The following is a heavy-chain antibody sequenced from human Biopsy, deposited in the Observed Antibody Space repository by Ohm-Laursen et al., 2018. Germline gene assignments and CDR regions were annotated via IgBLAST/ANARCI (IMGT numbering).Heavy chain of an antibody. CDR2: MNHGGST. V-gene: IGHV4-34*01. J-gene: IGHJ5*02. Sequence: PSQTLSLTCVVYGGSFSGYYWSWIRQPPGKGLEWIGEMNHGGSTNYNPSLKSRVTISKDTSKNQFSLQVNSVTAADTAVYYCARTPRDSFWSGSYKRGLRFDPWGQGTLVIVSS. CDR3: ARTPRDSFWSGSYKRGLRFDP. D-gene: IGHD3-3*01. CDR1: GGSFSGYY.